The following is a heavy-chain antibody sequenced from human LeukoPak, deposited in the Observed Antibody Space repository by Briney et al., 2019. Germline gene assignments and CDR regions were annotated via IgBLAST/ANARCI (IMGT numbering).Heavy chain of an antibody. CDR2: ISPSGGST. CDR3: ARWSEQQLSDV. D-gene: IGHD6-13*01. CDR1: GYTFTSNY. V-gene: IGHV1-46*01. J-gene: IGHJ6*04. Sequence: ASVKVSCKAFGYTFTSNYMHWVRQAPGQGPEWMGVISPSGGSTTYAQKFQGRVTLTRDMSTSTDYLELSSLRSDDTAVYYCARWSEQQLSDVWGKGTTVTVSS.